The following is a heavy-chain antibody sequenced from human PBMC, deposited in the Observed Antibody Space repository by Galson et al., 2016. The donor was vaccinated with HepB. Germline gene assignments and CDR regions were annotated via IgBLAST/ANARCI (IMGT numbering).Heavy chain of an antibody. Sequence: SLRLSCAASGFTFSSRSMNWVRQAPGKGLEWVSSISSSSSHIYYVDSVKGRFTISRDNAKNSLCLQMTSLRVEDTAVYYCVREDSGRGLAPFDYWGQGSLVTVAS. CDR2: ISSSSSHI. CDR3: VREDSGRGLAPFDY. V-gene: IGHV3-21*01. J-gene: IGHJ4*02. D-gene: IGHD1-26*01. CDR1: GFTFSSRS.